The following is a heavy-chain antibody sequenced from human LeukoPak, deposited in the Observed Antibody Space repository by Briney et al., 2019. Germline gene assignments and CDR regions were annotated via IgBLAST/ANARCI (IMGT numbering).Heavy chain of an antibody. CDR3: ARDRSGYDNIFDY. CDR1: GGSISSGGYY. J-gene: IGHJ4*02. CDR2: IYYSGST. Sequence: SETLSLTCTVSGGSISSGGYYWSWIRQHLGKGLEWIGYIYYSGSTYYNPSLRSRVTISVDTSKNQFSLKLSSVTAADTAVYYCARDRSGYDNIFDYWGQGILVTVSS. D-gene: IGHD5-12*01. V-gene: IGHV4-31*03.